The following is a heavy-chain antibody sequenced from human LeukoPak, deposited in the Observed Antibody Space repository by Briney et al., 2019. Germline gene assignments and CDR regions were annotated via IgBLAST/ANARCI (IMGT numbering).Heavy chain of an antibody. CDR2: ISYDGRQK. Sequence: GGSLRLSCAASGFTFSEYAMHWVRQAPGKGREWGAVISYDGRQKYYGDSVKGRFTISRDNPKNTLYLQMNSLRDDDTAVYYCARVFLERLTSGYFDTWGQGTLVTASP. CDR3: ARVFLERLTSGYFDT. CDR1: GFTFSEYA. D-gene: IGHD3-3*01. V-gene: IGHV3-30-3*01. J-gene: IGHJ4*02.